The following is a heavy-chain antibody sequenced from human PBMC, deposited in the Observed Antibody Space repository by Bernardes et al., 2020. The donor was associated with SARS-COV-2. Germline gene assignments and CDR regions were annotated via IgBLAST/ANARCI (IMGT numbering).Heavy chain of an antibody. CDR1: GYTFSNYG. Sequence: ASVKVSCKTSGYTFSNYGFSWVRQAPGQGLEWMGWISGFNGKAHYAQNFQGRVTMTTDTSTSTGYMELRSLRSEDTAVYYCARGPGYSYGYGDFWGQGTLVTVSS. D-gene: IGHD5-18*01. CDR3: ARGPGYSYGYGDF. CDR2: ISGFNGKA. J-gene: IGHJ4*02. V-gene: IGHV1-18*01.